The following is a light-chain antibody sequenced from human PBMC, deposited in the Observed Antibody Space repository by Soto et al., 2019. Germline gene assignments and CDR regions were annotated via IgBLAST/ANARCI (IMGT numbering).Light chain of an antibody. CDR1: LSISTW. Sequence: IQMTQSPSSVSASVGDRVTITCRASLSISTWLAWYRQKPGKAPEFLIYAASSLQSGVPSRISGSGSGTDFTLTISSLQPEDFAVYYCQAYVTSVTWTFGQGTKVDIK. V-gene: IGKV1-12*01. J-gene: IGKJ1*01. CDR3: QAYVTSVTWT. CDR2: AAS.